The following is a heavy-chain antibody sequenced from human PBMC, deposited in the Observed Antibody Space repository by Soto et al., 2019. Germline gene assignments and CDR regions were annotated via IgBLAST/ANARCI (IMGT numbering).Heavy chain of an antibody. CDR2: IKQDGSEK. Sequence: PGGSLRLSCAASGFTFSSYWMSWVRQAPGKGLEWVANIKQDGSEKYYVDSVKGRFTISRDNAKNSLYLQMNSLRAEDTAVYYCAREQQLEPDYMDVWGKGTTVTVSS. J-gene: IGHJ6*03. V-gene: IGHV3-7*01. CDR1: GFTFSSYW. CDR3: AREQQLEPDYMDV. D-gene: IGHD1-1*01.